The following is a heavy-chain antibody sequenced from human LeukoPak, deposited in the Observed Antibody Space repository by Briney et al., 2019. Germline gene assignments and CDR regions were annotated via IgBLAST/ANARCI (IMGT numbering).Heavy chain of an antibody. V-gene: IGHV1-2*04. CDR1: GYTFTGYY. CDR3: ARGEGYGGIYGMDV. J-gene: IGHJ6*02. CDR2: INPNSGGT. D-gene: IGHD4-23*01. Sequence: ASVKVSCKASGYTFTGYYMHWVRQASGQGLEWMGWINPNSGGTNYAQKFQGWVTMTRDTSISTAYMELSRLRSDDTAVYYCARGEGYGGIYGMDVWGQGTTVTVSS.